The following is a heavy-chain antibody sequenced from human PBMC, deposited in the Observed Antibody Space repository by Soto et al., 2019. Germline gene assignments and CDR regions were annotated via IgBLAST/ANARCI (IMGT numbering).Heavy chain of an antibody. D-gene: IGHD5-12*01. J-gene: IGHJ6*03. Sequence: SETLSLTCTVSGGSISSYYWSWIRQPPGKGLEWIGYIYYSGSTNYNPSLKSRVTISVDTSKNQFSLKLSSVTAADTAVYHCARLGSWGYDYSYYYMDVWGKGTTVTVSS. CDR3: ARLGSWGYDYSYYYMDV. V-gene: IGHV4-59*01. CDR2: IYYSGST. CDR1: GGSISSYY.